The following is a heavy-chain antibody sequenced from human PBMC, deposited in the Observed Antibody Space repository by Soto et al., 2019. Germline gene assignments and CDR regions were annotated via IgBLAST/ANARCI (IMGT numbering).Heavy chain of an antibody. CDR2: INPATGAA. Sequence: QLHLVQSGAVVKKPGASVTVSCSASGYPVTAYYMHWVRQAPGRGLEWMGGINPATGAAKYTQTFPGRVTMTRDTSTSTGFMELSGLTSEDTAVFYFASGGGVGVAGSAAFDMWGQGTLVTVSS. CDR3: ASGGGVGVAGSAAFDM. V-gene: IGHV1-2*02. CDR1: GYPVTAYY. D-gene: IGHD3-3*01. J-gene: IGHJ3*02.